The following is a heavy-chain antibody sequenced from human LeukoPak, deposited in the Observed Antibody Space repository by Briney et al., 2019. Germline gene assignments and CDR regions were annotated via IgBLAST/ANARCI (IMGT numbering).Heavy chain of an antibody. Sequence: GGSLRLSCAASGFTFSSYSMNWVRQAPGKGLEWVSSISSSSSYIYYADSVKGRFTISRDNAKNSLYLQMNSLRAEDTAVYYCARDGKAYYDFWSGYYTRWFDPWGQGTLVTVSS. V-gene: IGHV3-21*01. CDR3: ARDGKAYYDFWSGYYTRWFDP. J-gene: IGHJ5*02. CDR1: GFTFSSYS. D-gene: IGHD3-3*01. CDR2: ISSSSSYI.